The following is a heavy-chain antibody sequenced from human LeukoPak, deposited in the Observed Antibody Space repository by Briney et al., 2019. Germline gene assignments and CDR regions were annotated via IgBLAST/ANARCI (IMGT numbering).Heavy chain of an antibody. CDR1: GYTFTGYY. V-gene: IGHV1-2*02. CDR3: ARPLGGGSCYSD. CDR2: INPNSGGT. Sequence: ASVKVSCKASGYTFTGYYMHWVRQAPGQGLEWMGWINPNSGGTNYAQKFQGRVTMTRDMSISTAYMELSRLRSDDTAVYYCARPLGGGSCYSDWGQGTLVTVSS. J-gene: IGHJ4*02. D-gene: IGHD2-15*01.